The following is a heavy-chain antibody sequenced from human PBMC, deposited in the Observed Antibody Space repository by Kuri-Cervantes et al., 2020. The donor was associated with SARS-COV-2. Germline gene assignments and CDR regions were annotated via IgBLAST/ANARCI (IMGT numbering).Heavy chain of an antibody. CDR3: ARAGVGDFWRGYYGMDV. CDR1: GGSISSGGYY. V-gene: IGHV4-31*03. CDR2: IYYSGST. J-gene: IGHJ6*02. Sequence: LRLSCTVSGGSISSGGYYWSWIRQHPGKGLEWIGYIYYSGSTYYNPSLKSRVTISVDTSKNQFSLKLSSVTAADTAVYYCARAGVGDFWRGYYGMDVWGQGTTVTVSS. D-gene: IGHD3-3*01.